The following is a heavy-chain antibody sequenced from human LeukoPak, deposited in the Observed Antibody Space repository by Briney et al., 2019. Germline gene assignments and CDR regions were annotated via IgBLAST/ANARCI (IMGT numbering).Heavy chain of an antibody. D-gene: IGHD3-22*01. J-gene: IGHJ3*02. Sequence: ASVKVSCKASGYTFTSYAMNWVRQAPGQGLEWMGWINTNTGNPTYAQGFTGRFVFSLDTSVSTAYLQISSLKAEDTAVYYCARDQHYYDSSGYYYRYDAFDMWGQGTMVTVSS. CDR3: ARDQHYYDSSGYYYRYDAFDM. CDR2: INTNTGNP. V-gene: IGHV7-4-1*02. CDR1: GYTFTSYA.